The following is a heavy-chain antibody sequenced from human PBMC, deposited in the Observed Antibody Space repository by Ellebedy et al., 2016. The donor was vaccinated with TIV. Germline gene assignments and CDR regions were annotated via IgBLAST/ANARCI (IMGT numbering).Heavy chain of an antibody. Sequence: GGSLRLSCAASGFTFSSHAMSWVRQAPGKGLEWVSGISADSANTHYADSVKGRFTISRDNSKNTQYLQMNSLRVEDTGVYYCATETFNDVDLEVWGVFNMWGQGTTVTVSS. CDR3: ATETFNDVDLEVWGVFNM. CDR1: GFTFSSHA. D-gene: IGHD1-1*01. CDR2: ISADSANT. J-gene: IGHJ3*02. V-gene: IGHV3-23*01.